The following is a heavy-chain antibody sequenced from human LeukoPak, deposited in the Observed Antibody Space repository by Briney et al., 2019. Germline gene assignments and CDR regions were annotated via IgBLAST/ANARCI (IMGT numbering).Heavy chain of an antibody. D-gene: IGHD3-22*01. V-gene: IGHV3-23*01. Sequence: GGSLRLSCAVSGFTFSSYGMSWVHQAPGKGLEWVSAISGSGGSTYYADSVKGRFTISRDNSKNTLYLQMNSLRAEDTAVYYCAKTYYYDSSGYYEYYFDYWGQGTPVTVSS. CDR2: ISGSGGST. CDR1: GFTFSSYG. J-gene: IGHJ4*02. CDR3: AKTYYYDSSGYYEYYFDY.